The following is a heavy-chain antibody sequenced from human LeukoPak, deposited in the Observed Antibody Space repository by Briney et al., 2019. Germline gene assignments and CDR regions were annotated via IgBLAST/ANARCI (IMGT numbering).Heavy chain of an antibody. CDR2: MNPNSGNT. CDR1: GYTFTSYD. V-gene: IGHV1-8*01. Sequence: ASVKVSCKASGYTFTSYDINWVRQAPGQGLEWMGWMNPNSGNTGYAQKFQGRVTMTRNTSISTAYMELSSLRSEDTAVYYCARGSLIVPRMDVWGKGTTVTVSS. J-gene: IGHJ6*03. D-gene: IGHD2-8*01. CDR3: ARGSLIVPRMDV.